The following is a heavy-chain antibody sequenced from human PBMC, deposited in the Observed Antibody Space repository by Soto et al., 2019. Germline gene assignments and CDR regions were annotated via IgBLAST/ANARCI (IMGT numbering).Heavy chain of an antibody. Sequence: GESLKISCKGSGYSFTSYWISWVRQMPGKGLEWMGRIDPSDSYTHYSPSFQGHVTISADKSISTAYLQWSSLKASDTAMYYCARLTYCSSTSCYNMVYWGQGTLVTVSS. CDR1: GYSFTSYW. CDR3: ARLTYCSSTSCYNMVY. CDR2: IDPSDSYT. J-gene: IGHJ4*02. D-gene: IGHD2-2*02. V-gene: IGHV5-10-1*01.